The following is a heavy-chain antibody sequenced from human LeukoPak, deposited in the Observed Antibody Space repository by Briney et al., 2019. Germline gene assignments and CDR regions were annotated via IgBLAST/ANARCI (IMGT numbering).Heavy chain of an antibody. Sequence: GGSLRLSCAASGFTFDDYGMTWVRRAPGKGLEWVSGINWNGGGTGYADSVKGRFTISRDNAKNSLYLQMDSLRAEDTALYYCARGPYSSISRYFQHWGQGTLVTVSS. CDR1: GFTFDDYG. CDR2: INWNGGGT. CDR3: ARGPYSSISRYFQH. J-gene: IGHJ1*01. V-gene: IGHV3-20*04. D-gene: IGHD6-13*01.